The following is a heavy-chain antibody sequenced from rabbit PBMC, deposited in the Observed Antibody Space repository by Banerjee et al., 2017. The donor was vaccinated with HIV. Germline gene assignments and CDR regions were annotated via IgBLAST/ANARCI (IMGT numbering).Heavy chain of an antibody. D-gene: IGHD8-1*01. CDR1: GFSFSNKYV. J-gene: IGHJ6*01. Sequence: QEQLVEYGGDLVQPEGSLTLTCTASGFSFSNKYVMCWVRQAPGKGLEWIACIYTSSGSTYYASWAKGRFTISKTSSTTVTLQMTSLTAADTATYFCAKDGGSDYDWAMDLWGPGTLVTVS. CDR3: AKDGGSDYDWAMDL. V-gene: IGHV1S45*01. CDR2: IYTSSGST.